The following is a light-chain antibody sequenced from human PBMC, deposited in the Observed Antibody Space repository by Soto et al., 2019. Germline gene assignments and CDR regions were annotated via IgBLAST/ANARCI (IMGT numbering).Light chain of an antibody. CDR2: GSS. CDR3: QSYDSSLSGVV. J-gene: IGLJ2*01. Sequence: QAVVTQPPSVSGAPGQRVTISCTGSSSNIGAGYDVHWYQQLPGTAPKLLIYGSSNRPSGVPDRFSGSKSGTSASLAITGLQAEDEADYYCQSYDSSLSGVVFGGGTQLTVL. V-gene: IGLV1-40*01. CDR1: SSNIGAGYD.